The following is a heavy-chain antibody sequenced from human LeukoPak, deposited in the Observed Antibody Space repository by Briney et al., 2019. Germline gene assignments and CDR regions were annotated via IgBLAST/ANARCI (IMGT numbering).Heavy chain of an antibody. CDR1: GYTFTDYY. CDR2: INPNTGDT. CDR3: GRDQSFLHKSGYSNWIDP. V-gene: IGHV1-2*02. Sequence: ASVTVSCTASGYTFTDYYMQWVRQAPGQGLEWMGWINPNTGDTSFAEKFQGRVTMTRDTSITTAYMELSRLTSDDTAVYYCGRDQSFLHKSGYSNWIDPWGQGTLVTVSS. J-gene: IGHJ5*02. D-gene: IGHD3-22*01.